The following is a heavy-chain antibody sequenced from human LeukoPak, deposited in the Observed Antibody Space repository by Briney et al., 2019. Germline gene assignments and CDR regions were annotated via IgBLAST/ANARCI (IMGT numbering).Heavy chain of an antibody. V-gene: IGHV4-34*01. Sequence: SETLSLTCAVYGGSFSGYYWSWIRQPPGKGLEWIGEINHSGSTNYNPSLKSRVTISVDTSKNQFSLKLSSVTAADTAIYYCARRRLRPSIIIDCWGQGTLVTVSS. D-gene: IGHD4-17*01. J-gene: IGHJ4*02. CDR1: GGSFSGYY. CDR2: INHSGST. CDR3: ARRRLRPSIIIDC.